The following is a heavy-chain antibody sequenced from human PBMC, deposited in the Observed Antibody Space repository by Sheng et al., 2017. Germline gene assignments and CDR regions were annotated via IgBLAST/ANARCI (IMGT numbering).Heavy chain of an antibody. Sequence: QVQLVESGGDVVQPGRSLRLSCAATGLPFSNYGMHWVRQAPGKGLEWVAVISFDGRKKYYADSVKGRFTISRDNAKNTLFLQMNSLRAEDTAVFYCARSSGWLYYFDSWGQGTLVTVSS. V-gene: IGHV3-30*03. J-gene: IGHJ4*02. CDR2: ISFDGRKK. CDR3: ARSSGWLYYFDS. CDR1: GLPFSNYG. D-gene: IGHD6-19*01.